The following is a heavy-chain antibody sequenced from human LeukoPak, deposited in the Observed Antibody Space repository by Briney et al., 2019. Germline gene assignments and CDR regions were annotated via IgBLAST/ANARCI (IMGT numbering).Heavy chain of an antibody. D-gene: IGHD1-14*01. CDR2: IRNDGSNH. Sequence: PGGSLRLSCAASGFTFSHHGMHWVRQAPGKGLEWVAFIRNDGSNHYYTDSVKGRFTISRDSSENTLYLQMNSLRIEDTAVYYCARVRSDLPSHFDYWGQGTLVTVSA. CDR1: GFTFSHHG. CDR3: ARVRSDLPSHFDY. J-gene: IGHJ4*02. V-gene: IGHV3-30*02.